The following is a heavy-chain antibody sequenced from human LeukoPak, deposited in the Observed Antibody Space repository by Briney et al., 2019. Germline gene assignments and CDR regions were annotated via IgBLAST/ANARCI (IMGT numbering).Heavy chain of an antibody. CDR3: ARGFPTGDNPPHDAFDI. Sequence: GGSLRLSCAASGFTFSSYWMSWVRQAPGKGLEWVSSISSSSSYIYYADSVKGRFTISRDNAKNSLYLQMNSLRAEDTAVYYCARGFPTGDNPPHDAFDIWGQGTMVTVSS. V-gene: IGHV3-21*01. CDR1: GFTFSSYW. J-gene: IGHJ3*02. CDR2: ISSSSSYI. D-gene: IGHD1-14*01.